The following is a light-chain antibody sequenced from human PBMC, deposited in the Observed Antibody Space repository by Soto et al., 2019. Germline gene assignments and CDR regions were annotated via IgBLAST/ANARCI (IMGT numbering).Light chain of an antibody. J-gene: IGKJ5*01. V-gene: IGKV1-9*01. Sequence: DIQLTQSPSFLSASVGDRVTITCRASQGISSYLAWYQQKPGKAPKLLIYAASTLQSGVPSRFNGSGSGTEFTLTISSLQPEDFATYYCQHLDSYSTFGQGTRLEIK. CDR2: AAS. CDR1: QGISSY. CDR3: QHLDSYST.